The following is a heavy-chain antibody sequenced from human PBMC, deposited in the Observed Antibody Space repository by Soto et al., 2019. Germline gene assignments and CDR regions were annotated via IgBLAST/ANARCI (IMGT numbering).Heavy chain of an antibody. CDR3: VQANGGVCRD. J-gene: IGHJ3*01. V-gene: IGHV3-9*01. CDR1: GFIFDDYS. D-gene: IGHD3-16*01. Sequence: GGSLRLSCVGSGFIFDDYSMHWVRQAPGKGLEWVAGATWNSASVEYADSVKGRFTISRDNAKNSLFLQMNSLRPEDTALYYCVQANGGVCRDWGQGTMVTVSS. CDR2: ATWNSASV.